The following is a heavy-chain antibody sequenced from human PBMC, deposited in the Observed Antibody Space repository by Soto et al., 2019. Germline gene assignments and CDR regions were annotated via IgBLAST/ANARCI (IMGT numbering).Heavy chain of an antibody. Sequence: ASVKVSCKASGYTFTSYDINWARQATGQGLEWMGWMNPNSGNTGYAQKFQGRVTTTRNTSISTAYMELSSLRSEDTAVYYCARGGGLYYYYYYGMDVWGQGTTVTVSS. CDR3: ARGGGLYYYYYYGMDV. CDR2: MNPNSGNT. V-gene: IGHV1-8*01. J-gene: IGHJ6*02. CDR1: GYTFTSYD.